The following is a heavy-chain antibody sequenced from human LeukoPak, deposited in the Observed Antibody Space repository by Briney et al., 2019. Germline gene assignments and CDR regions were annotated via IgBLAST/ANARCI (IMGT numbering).Heavy chain of an antibody. D-gene: IGHD3-10*01. CDR2: IYYSGST. CDR1: GGSISSSSYY. V-gene: IGHV4-39*01. CDR3: ASLWFGELLPSGVNYYGMDV. J-gene: IGHJ6*02. Sequence: PSETLSLTCTVSGGSISSSSYYWGWIRQPPGKGLEWIGSIYYSGSTYYNPSLKSRVTISVDTSKNQLSLKLSSVTAADTAVYYCASLWFGELLPSGVNYYGMDVWGQGTTVTVSS.